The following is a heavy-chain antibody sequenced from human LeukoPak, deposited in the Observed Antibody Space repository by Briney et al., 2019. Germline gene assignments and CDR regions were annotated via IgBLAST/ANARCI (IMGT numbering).Heavy chain of an antibody. CDR2: MSFDGSHT. CDR1: GFTFSSYG. J-gene: IGHJ4*02. CDR3: AKERVDWRYFDY. Sequence: GRSLRLSCAASGFTFSSYGMHWVRQAPGKGLEWVAVMSFDGSHTYYADSVKGRFTTSRDNSKNTLYLQMNSLRAEDTAVYYCAKERVDWRYFDYWGQGTLVTVSS. V-gene: IGHV3-30*18. D-gene: IGHD3-9*01.